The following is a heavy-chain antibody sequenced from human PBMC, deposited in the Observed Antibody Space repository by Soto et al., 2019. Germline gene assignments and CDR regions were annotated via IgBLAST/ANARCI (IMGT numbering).Heavy chain of an antibody. D-gene: IGHD4-17*01. Sequence: QVQLVESGGGVVQPGRSLRLSCAASGFTFSSYAMHWVRQAPGKGLEWLAVISYDGSNKYYADSVKGRFTISRDNSKNTLYLQMNSLRAEDTAVYYCARDRDYGGNPDYWGQGTLVTVSS. V-gene: IGHV3-30-3*01. CDR3: ARDRDYGGNPDY. CDR1: GFTFSSYA. CDR2: ISYDGSNK. J-gene: IGHJ4*02.